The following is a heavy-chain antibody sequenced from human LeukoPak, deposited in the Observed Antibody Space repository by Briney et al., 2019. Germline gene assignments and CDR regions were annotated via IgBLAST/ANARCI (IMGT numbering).Heavy chain of an antibody. CDR3: VKASRGYYGSGSLADV. J-gene: IGHJ6*04. Sequence: GGSLRLSCSASGFTFSSYAMHWVRQAPGKGLEYVSAISSSGGSTYYADSVKGRFTISRDNSKNTLYLQMSSLRAEDTAVYYCVKASRGYYGSGSLADVWGKGTTVTVSS. CDR1: GFTFSSYA. CDR2: ISSSGGST. D-gene: IGHD3-10*01. V-gene: IGHV3-64D*06.